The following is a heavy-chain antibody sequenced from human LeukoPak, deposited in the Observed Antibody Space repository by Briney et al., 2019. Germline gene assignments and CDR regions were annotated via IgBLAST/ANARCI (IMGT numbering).Heavy chain of an antibody. D-gene: IGHD5-24*01. CDR1: GGSVTSGSSY. CDR3: ASSRSGRYYFDY. J-gene: IGHJ4*02. Sequence: AETLSLTCTVSGGSVTSGSSYWSWLRQPPGKGLEWIGYIDYIGSTNYSPSLKTRVTISLDTSKNQFSLKLTSVTAADTAVYYCASSRSGRYYFDYWGAGTLVTVSS. CDR2: IDYIGST. V-gene: IGHV4-61*01.